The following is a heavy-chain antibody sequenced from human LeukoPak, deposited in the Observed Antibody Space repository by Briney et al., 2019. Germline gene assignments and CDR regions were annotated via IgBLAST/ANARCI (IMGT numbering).Heavy chain of an antibody. CDR2: IIPIFGIA. D-gene: IGHD2-21*02. CDR3: ARDLGDIVVVTAIGAGGFDP. CDR1: GGTFSSYA. J-gene: IGHJ5*02. Sequence: PVKVSCKASGGTFSSYAISWVRQAPGQGLEWMGRIIPIFGIANYAQKFQGRVTITADKSTSTAYMELSSLRSEDTAVYYCARDLGDIVVVTAIGAGGFDPWGQGTLVTVSS. V-gene: IGHV1-69*04.